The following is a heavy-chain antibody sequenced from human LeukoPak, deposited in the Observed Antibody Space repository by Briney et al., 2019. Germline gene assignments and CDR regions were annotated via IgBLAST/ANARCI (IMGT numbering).Heavy chain of an antibody. CDR1: GGSFSGYY. V-gene: IGHV4-34*01. D-gene: IGHD3-3*01. CDR3: ARGRGAFWSGYYYYYYGMDV. J-gene: IGHJ6*02. CDR2: INHSGST. Sequence: PSETLSLTCAVYGGSFSGYYWSWIRQPPGKGLEWIGEINHSGSTNYNPSLKSRVTISVDTSKNQFSLKLSSVTAADTAVYYCARGRGAFWSGYYYYYYGMDVWGQGTTVTVSS.